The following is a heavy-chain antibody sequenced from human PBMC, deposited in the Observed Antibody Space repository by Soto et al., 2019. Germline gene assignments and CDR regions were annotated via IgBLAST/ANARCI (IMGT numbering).Heavy chain of an antibody. Sequence: GASVKVSCKASGGTFSSYAISWVRQAPGQGLEWMGGIIPIFGTANYAQKFQGRVTITADESTSTAYMELSSLRSEDTAVYYCARGHETYSSSWTYYYYGMDVWGQGTTVTVSS. CDR1: GGTFSSYA. J-gene: IGHJ6*02. V-gene: IGHV1-69*13. CDR2: IIPIFGTA. CDR3: ARGHETYSSSWTYYYYGMDV. D-gene: IGHD6-13*01.